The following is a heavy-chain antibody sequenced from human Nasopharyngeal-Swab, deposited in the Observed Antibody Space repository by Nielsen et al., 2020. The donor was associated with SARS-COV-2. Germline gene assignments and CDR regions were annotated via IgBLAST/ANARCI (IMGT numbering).Heavy chain of an antibody. Sequence: SETLSLTCAVFSGSFSEYNWNWISQTPGKGLEWIGEIYHRGTANYNPSLKSRVTISVDTSKNQFTLELISVNAADTAVHYCARHIRGWDAFDIWGQGTTVTVSS. D-gene: IGHD6-19*01. J-gene: IGHJ3*02. CDR1: SGSFSEYN. V-gene: IGHV4-34*01. CDR3: ARHIRGWDAFDI. CDR2: IYHRGTA.